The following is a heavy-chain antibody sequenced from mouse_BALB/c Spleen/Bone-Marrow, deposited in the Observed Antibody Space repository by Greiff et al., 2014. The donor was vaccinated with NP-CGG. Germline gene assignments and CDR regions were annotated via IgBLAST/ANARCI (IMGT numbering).Heavy chain of an antibody. Sequence: EVQLVESGGDLVKPGGSLKLSCAASGFSFSGYGMSWVRQTPDKRLEWVATIGVGGTYTYYPDSVKGRFTISRDNAKNTLYLRMSSLKSEDTAMYYCVRPFTTVVATVFAYWGQGTLVTVSA. D-gene: IGHD1-1*01. CDR2: IGVGGTYT. CDR1: GFSFSGYG. J-gene: IGHJ3*01. CDR3: VRPFTTVVATVFAY. V-gene: IGHV5-6*01.